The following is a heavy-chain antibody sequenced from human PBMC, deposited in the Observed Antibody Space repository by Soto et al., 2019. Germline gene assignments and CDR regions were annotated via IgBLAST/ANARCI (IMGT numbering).Heavy chain of an antibody. J-gene: IGHJ5*02. CDR3: ARPNYYGSGTIDP. CDR2: IYYSGST. Sequence: PSETLSLTCTVSGGSISSVDYYWSWIRQPPGKGLEWIGYIYYSGSTYYNPSLKSRVTISVDRSKNQFSLKLSSVTAADTAVYYCARPNYYGSGTIDPWGQGTLVTVSS. D-gene: IGHD3-10*01. V-gene: IGHV4-30-4*01. CDR1: GGSISSVDYY.